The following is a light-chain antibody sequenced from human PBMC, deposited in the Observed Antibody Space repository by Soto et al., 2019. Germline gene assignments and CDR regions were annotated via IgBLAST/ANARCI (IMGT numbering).Light chain of an antibody. Sequence: DIQMTQSPSSLSVFVGDRVTITCRASQSINTYLNWYQQKPGKAPKLLIYSSSNLQSGVSSRFSGSGFGTEFTLTISGLQPDDFATYYCKQSYITPYTFGQGTKLEIK. J-gene: IGKJ2*01. CDR3: KQSYITPYT. CDR1: QSINTY. V-gene: IGKV1-39*01. CDR2: SSS.